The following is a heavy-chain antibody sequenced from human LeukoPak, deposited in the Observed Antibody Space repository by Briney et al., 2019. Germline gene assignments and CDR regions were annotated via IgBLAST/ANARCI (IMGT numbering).Heavy chain of an antibody. CDR2: ISYIGST. V-gene: IGHV4-59*11. CDR3: ASDSISMNAFDA. J-gene: IGHJ3*01. CDR1: GGSFTTHY. Sequence: SETLSLTCTVSGGSFTTHYWSWIRQPPGKGLEWIGYISYIGSTNYNPSLKSRVTISIDTSNNEVSLMLTSVTAAVAAVYYCASDSISMNAFDAWGQGTMVTVSS. D-gene: IGHD3-22*01.